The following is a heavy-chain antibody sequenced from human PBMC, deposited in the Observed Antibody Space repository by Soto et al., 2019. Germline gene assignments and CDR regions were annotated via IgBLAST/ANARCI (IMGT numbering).Heavy chain of an antibody. D-gene: IGHD3-3*01. CDR1: GGSFKSGSYS. Sequence: QVQLQESGPGLVKPSETLSLTCTVSGGSFKSGSYSWSWIRQPPGKGLEWIGYVYHTGRTSYNPSLKSGVSISMDTSKNQFSLNLDSVTAADTAVYFCARDFAYFDSWGQGTLVTVSS. J-gene: IGHJ4*02. CDR3: ARDFAYFDS. CDR2: VYHTGRT. V-gene: IGHV4-61*01.